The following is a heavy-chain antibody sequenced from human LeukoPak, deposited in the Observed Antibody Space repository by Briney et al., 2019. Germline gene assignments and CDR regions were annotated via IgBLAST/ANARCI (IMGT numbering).Heavy chain of an antibody. J-gene: IGHJ4*02. Sequence: AGGSLRLSCAASGFTFSKSWMTWVRQAPGKGLQWVAHIKEDGGDKYYVDSVKGRFTISRDNGKTSVYLQMNSLRAEDTAVYYCATWSSGWQFDYWGQGILVSVSS. CDR2: IKEDGGDK. D-gene: IGHD6-19*01. CDR1: GFTFSKSW. CDR3: ATWSSGWQFDY. V-gene: IGHV3-7*05.